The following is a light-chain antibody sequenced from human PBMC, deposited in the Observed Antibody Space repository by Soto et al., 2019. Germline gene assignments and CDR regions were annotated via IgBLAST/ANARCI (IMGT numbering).Light chain of an antibody. CDR3: QQYAGSLSWT. V-gene: IGKV3-20*01. CDR1: QSVNSNY. J-gene: IGKJ1*01. Sequence: EIVLTQSPGTLSLSPGERATLSCRASQSVNSNYLVWYQQNPGQAPRLLIYGSSIRATGIPDRFSGSGSGTDFTLTISRLEPEDFAVYYCQQYAGSLSWTFGQGTKVEI. CDR2: GSS.